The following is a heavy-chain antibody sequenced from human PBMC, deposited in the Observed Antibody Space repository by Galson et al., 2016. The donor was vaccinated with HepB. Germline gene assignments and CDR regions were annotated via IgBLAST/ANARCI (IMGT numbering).Heavy chain of an antibody. J-gene: IGHJ4*02. D-gene: IGHD3-10*01. V-gene: IGHV3-48*02. CDR3: PRLRGGDNSGWFGDF. Sequence: SLRLSCAASGFTFSGHTMTWVRQAPGKGLEWLAHIISSGSAFYYADSVKGRFIISRDNVKSTLHLQINSLRDEDTAVYYWPRLRGGDNSGWFGDFWGQGTLVTVSS. CDR1: GFTFSGHT. CDR2: IISSGSAF.